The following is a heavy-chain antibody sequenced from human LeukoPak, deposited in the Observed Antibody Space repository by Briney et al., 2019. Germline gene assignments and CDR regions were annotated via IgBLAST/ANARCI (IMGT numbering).Heavy chain of an antibody. D-gene: IGHD3-22*01. J-gene: IGHJ4*02. Sequence: ASVKVSCKASGYTFTGYYMHWVRQAPGQGLEWMGWINPNSGGTNYAQKFQGRVTMTRDTSISTAYMELSRLRSDDTAVYYCAREVANYYDSAAFDHWGQGTLVTVSS. V-gene: IGHV1-2*02. CDR3: AREVANYYDSAAFDH. CDR1: GYTFTGYY. CDR2: INPNSGGT.